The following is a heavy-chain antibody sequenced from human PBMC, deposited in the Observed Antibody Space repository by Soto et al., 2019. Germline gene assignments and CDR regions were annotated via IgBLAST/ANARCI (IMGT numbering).Heavy chain of an antibody. CDR3: ARMNVDSYQFYYAMDV. CDR2: IFSDNER. CDR1: GFSLTTGKMG. V-gene: IGHV2-26*01. D-gene: IGHD4-17*01. J-gene: IGHJ6*02. Sequence: ASGPTLVHPTETLRLTCTVSGFSLTTGKMGVSWIRQPPGKALEWLAHIFSDNERSYSTSLQGRLTISKDTSGSQVVLSMTNVDPVDTATYYCARMNVDSYQFYYAMDVWGQGTTVTVS.